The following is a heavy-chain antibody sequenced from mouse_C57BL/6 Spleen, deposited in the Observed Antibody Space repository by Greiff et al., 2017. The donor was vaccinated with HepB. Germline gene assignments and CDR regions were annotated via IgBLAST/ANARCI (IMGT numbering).Heavy chain of an antibody. D-gene: IGHD2-1*01. CDR1: GFSFNTYA. J-gene: IGHJ1*03. CDR2: IRSKSNNYAT. CDR3: VRPGPYDNLHFDV. Sequence: EVQLVESGGGLVQPKGSLKLSCAASGFSFNTYAMNWVRQAPGKGLEWVARIRSKSNNYATYYADSVKDRFTISRDDSESMHYLQMNNLKTEDTAMYYCVRPGPYDNLHFDVWGTRTTVTVSS. V-gene: IGHV10-1*01.